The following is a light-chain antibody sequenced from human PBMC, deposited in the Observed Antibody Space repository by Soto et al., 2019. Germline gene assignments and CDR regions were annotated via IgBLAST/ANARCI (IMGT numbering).Light chain of an antibody. V-gene: IGKV1-5*03. Sequence: DSQTTQSPSSPSASVGGRVTSTCRGSQTISSWLAWYQQKPGKAPKLLIYKASSLESGVPSRFSGSGSGTEITLTISSLQPDDFATYYCQQYNSYSQTFGQGTKVDI. CDR3: QQYNSYSQT. CDR1: QTISSW. CDR2: KAS. J-gene: IGKJ1*01.